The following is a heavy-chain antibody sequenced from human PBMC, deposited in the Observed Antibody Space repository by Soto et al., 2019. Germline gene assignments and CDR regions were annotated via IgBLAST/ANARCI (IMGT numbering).Heavy chain of an antibody. CDR3: ARVPFDTAMVSYYYSMDV. Sequence: SETLSLTCDVSGYSINSSKWWGWIRQPPGKGLEWIGYIYYSGNTYYNPSLKSRVTMSVDTAKNQFSLKLSSVTAADTLVYYCARVPFDTAMVSYYYSMDVWGQGTTVTVSS. D-gene: IGHD5-18*01. J-gene: IGHJ6*02. V-gene: IGHV4-28*03. CDR2: IYYSGNT. CDR1: GYSINSSKW.